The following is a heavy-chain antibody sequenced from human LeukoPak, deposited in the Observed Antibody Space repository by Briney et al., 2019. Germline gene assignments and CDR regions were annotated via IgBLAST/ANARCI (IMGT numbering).Heavy chain of an antibody. CDR1: GGSISSGSYY. V-gene: IGHV4-61*02. Sequence: SQTLSLTCTVSGGSISSGSYYWSWIRQPAGKGLEWIGRIYTSGSTNYNPSLKSRVTISVDTSKNQFSLKLSSVTAADAAVYYCARGSVGAAIPFDPWGQGTLVTVSS. CDR2: IYTSGST. CDR3: ARGSVGAAIPFDP. D-gene: IGHD2-2*02. J-gene: IGHJ5*02.